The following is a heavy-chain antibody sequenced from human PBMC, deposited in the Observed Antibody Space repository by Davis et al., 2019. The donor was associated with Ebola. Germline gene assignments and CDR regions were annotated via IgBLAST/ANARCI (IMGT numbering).Heavy chain of an antibody. V-gene: IGHV7-4-1*02. CDR1: GYTFTSYA. CDR2: INTNTGNP. Sequence: ASVTVSCLASGYTFTSYAMNWVRQAPGQGLEWMGWINTNTGNPTYAQGFTGRFVFSLDTSVSTAYLQISSLKAEDTAVYYCARDRDSSGYSSSIDYWGQGTLVTVSS. J-gene: IGHJ4*02. D-gene: IGHD3-22*01. CDR3: ARDRDSSGYSSSIDY.